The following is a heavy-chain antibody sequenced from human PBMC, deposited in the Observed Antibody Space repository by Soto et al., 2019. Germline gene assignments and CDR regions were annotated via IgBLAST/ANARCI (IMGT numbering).Heavy chain of an antibody. J-gene: IGHJ4*02. CDR2: VSDDGSEQ. Sequence: GGSLRLSCAASGFSLRDYGMHWVRQAPGKGLEYVAAVSDDGSEQYYADSVRGRFTISRDNSKNTVYLQLDSLTTGDTAVYYCARGGSYSSGALDHWGQGTQVTVSS. D-gene: IGHD6-19*01. CDR1: GFSLRDYG. CDR3: ARGGSYSSGALDH. V-gene: IGHV3-30*17.